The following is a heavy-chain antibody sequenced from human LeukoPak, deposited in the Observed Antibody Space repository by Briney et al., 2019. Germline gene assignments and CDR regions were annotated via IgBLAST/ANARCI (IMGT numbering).Heavy chain of an antibody. V-gene: IGHV4-39*07. J-gene: IGHJ4*02. D-gene: IGHD2-15*01. CDR2: INHSGST. Sequence: SETLSLTCTVSGGSISSSSYYWGWIRQPPGKGLEWIGEINHSGSTNYNPSLKSRVTISVDTSKNQFSLKLSSVTAADTAVYYCARGCSGGSCSGVHFDYWGQGTLVTVSS. CDR1: GGSISSSSYY. CDR3: ARGCSGGSCSGVHFDY.